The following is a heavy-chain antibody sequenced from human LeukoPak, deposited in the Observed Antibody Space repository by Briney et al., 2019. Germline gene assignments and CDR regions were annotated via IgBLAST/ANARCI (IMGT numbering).Heavy chain of an antibody. D-gene: IGHD1-1*01. CDR2: IYHSGST. CDR3: ARVRWKANYYYDMDV. Sequence: PSETLSLTCTVSAGSIRTTTYYWGWIRQPPGKGLEWIATIYHSGSTYYNPSLMSRVTLSVDTSKNQFSLNLTSVIAADTAVYYCARVRWKANYYYDMDVWGKGTTVTVSS. CDR1: AGSIRTTTYY. J-gene: IGHJ6*03. V-gene: IGHV4-39*07.